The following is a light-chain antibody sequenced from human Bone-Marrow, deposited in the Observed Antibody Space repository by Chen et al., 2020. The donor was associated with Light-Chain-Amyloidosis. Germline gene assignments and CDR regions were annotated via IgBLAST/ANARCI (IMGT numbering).Light chain of an antibody. J-gene: IGLJ2*01. CDR3: QSADSSGTYEVI. CDR1: DLPTKY. Sequence: SYELTQPPSVSVSPGQTARITCSGDDLPTKYAYWYQQKPGQAPVLVIHRDTERPSGISERFSGSGSGTTATLTISGVLAEDEADYHCQSADSSGTYEVIFGGGTKLTVL. CDR2: RDT. V-gene: IGLV3-25*03.